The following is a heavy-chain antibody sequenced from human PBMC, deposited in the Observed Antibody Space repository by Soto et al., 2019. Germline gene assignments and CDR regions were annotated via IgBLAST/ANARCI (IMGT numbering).Heavy chain of an antibody. J-gene: IGHJ3*01. CDR2: IKQDGDEK. Sequence: VQLVESGGGLVQPGGSLRLSCGASGFTFSSYWMSWVRQAPGKGLEWVANIKQDGDEKYYVDSVKGRFTISRDNAKNSLDLQMNSLRAEDTAVYYCARVYCSDASGYSPDDAFDFWGQGTMVSVSS. D-gene: IGHD2-15*01. V-gene: IGHV3-7*01. CDR1: GFTFSSYW. CDR3: ARVYCSDASGYSPDDAFDF.